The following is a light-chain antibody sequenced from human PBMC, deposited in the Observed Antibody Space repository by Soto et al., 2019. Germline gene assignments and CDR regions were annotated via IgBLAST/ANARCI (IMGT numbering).Light chain of an antibody. CDR3: QQRSDWPPRLT. Sequence: EIVLTQSPATLSLSPGERATLSCRASQSINIYLAWYQQKSGQAPRLLVYDASYRAIGVPGRFSGSGSGTDFTLTISSLEPEDFAVYYCQQRSDWPPRLTFGGGTKVEIK. CDR2: DAS. V-gene: IGKV3-11*01. J-gene: IGKJ4*01. CDR1: QSINIY.